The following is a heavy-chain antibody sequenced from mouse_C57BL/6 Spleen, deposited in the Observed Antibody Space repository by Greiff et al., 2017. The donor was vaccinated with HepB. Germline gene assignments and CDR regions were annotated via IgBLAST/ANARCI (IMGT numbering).Heavy chain of an antibody. CDR3: AKYYYAMDY. V-gene: IGHV1-22*01. J-gene: IGHJ4*01. Sequence: DVHLVESGPELVKPGASVKMSCKASGYTFTDYNMHWVKQSHGKSLEWIGYINPNNGGTSYNQKFKGKATLTVNKSSSTAYMELRSLTSEDSAVYYCAKYYYAMDYWGQGTSVTVSS. CDR1: GYTFTDYN. CDR2: INPNNGGT.